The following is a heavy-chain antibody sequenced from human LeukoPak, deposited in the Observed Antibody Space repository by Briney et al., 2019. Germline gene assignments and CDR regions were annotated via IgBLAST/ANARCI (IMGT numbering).Heavy chain of an antibody. V-gene: IGHV3-43*02. CDR2: ISGDGGST. CDR1: GFTFNDYA. CDR3: AKSHSCPGFVGY. D-gene: IGHD2-15*01. Sequence: GGSLRLSCAASGFTFNDYAMHWVRQAPGKGLEWVSLISGDGGSTYYADSVKGRFTISRGNSKNSLYLQMNSLTTEDTAFYYCAKSHSCPGFVGYWGQGTLVTVSS. J-gene: IGHJ4*02.